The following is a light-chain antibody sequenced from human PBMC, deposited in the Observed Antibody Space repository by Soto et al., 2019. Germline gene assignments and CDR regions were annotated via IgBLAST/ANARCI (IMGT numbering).Light chain of an antibody. Sequence: DIQMTQSPSTLSASVGDRVTLTCRATQSINTWLAWYQQKAGKAPKLLIYDASSLESGVPSRFSGSGSGTEFTLTISSLQPDDFAIYYCQQYNSYPWTFGQGTKVEIK. V-gene: IGKV1-5*01. CDR1: QSINTW. J-gene: IGKJ1*01. CDR3: QQYNSYPWT. CDR2: DAS.